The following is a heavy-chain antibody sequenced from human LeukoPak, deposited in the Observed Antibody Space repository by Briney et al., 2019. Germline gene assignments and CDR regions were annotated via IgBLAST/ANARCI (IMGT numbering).Heavy chain of an antibody. D-gene: IGHD2-21*02. J-gene: IGHJ4*02. CDR3: ARAGDADCGGDCAFDY. CDR1: GYTFTSYG. CDR2: ISAYNGNT. V-gene: IGHV1-18*01. Sequence: ASVKVSCKASGYTFTSYGISWVRQAPGQGLEWMGWISAYNGNTNYAQKLQGRVTMTTDTSTSTAYMELGSLRSDDTAVYYCARAGDADCGGDCAFDYWGQGTLVTVSS.